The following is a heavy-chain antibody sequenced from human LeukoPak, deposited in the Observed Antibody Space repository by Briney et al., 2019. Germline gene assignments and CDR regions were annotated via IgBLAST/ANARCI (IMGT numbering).Heavy chain of an antibody. CDR2: ITSRSSPI. J-gene: IGHJ4*02. CDR1: GLTFSSYS. Sequence: GGSLRLSCAASGLTFSSYSMNWVRQAPGKGLEWVSYITSRSSPIHYADSVKGRFTISRDNAKNSLYLQMNSLRAEDTAVYYCTRDPHALDYWGQGTLVTVSS. V-gene: IGHV3-48*04. CDR3: TRDPHALDY.